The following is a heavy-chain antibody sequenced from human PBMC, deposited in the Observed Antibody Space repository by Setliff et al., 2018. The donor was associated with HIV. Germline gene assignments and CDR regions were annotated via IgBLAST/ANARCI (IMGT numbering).Heavy chain of an antibody. J-gene: IGHJ6*03. V-gene: IGHV1-69*10. CDR3: ARGSNPTGNYDFYFLDV. Sequence: SVKVSCKASGGTFRTYAISWVRQAPGQGLEWMGGIIHMLRVAKYAQNLQDRVTITADKSTGTAYMELSGLRSEDTAVYYCARGSNPTGNYDFYFLDVWGKGTTVTVSS. CDR2: IIHMLRVA. CDR1: GGTFRTYA. D-gene: IGHD1-1*01.